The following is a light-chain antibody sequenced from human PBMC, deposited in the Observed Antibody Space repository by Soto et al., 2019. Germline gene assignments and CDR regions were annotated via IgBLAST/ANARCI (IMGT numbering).Light chain of an antibody. CDR2: AAS. CDR1: QDISNF. J-gene: IGKJ4*01. CDR3: QHLNGYPLT. V-gene: IGKV1-9*01. Sequence: DIQLTQSPSFLSVSVGDRVTITCRASQDISNFLAWYRQEPGKGPKLLIYAASTLQRGVPSRFSGSGSGTEFTLTISSLQPEDFAAYYCQHLNGYPLTFGGGTKVEI.